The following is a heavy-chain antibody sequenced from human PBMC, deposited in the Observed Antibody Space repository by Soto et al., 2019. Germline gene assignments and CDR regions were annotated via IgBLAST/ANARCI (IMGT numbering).Heavy chain of an antibody. V-gene: IGHV3-30-3*01. CDR3: ARDYFDY. CDR1: GFTFSSYA. Sequence: QVQLVESGGGVVQPGRSLRLSCAASGFTFSSYAMHWVRQAPGKGLEWVAVISYDGSNKYYADSVKGRFTISRDNSKNTLYLKMNSLRAEDTAVYYCARDYFDYWGQGTLVTVSS. J-gene: IGHJ4*02. CDR2: ISYDGSNK.